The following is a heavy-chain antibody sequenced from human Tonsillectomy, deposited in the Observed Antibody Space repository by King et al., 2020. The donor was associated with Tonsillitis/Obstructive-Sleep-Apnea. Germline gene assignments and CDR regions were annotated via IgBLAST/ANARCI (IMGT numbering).Heavy chain of an antibody. D-gene: IGHD1-26*01. CDR3: ARVPSRGWSFLRYYFVMDV. CDR2: ISSSGSTI. V-gene: IGHV3-48*03. CDR1: GFTFSNYE. Sequence: VQLQESGGGLVQPGGSLRLSCAASGFTFSNYEVNWVRQAPGKGLEWVSYISSSGSTIYYADSVKGRFTISRDNAKNSLYLQMNSLSAEDTAVYYCARVPSRGWSFLRYYFVMDVWGQGTTVTVSS. J-gene: IGHJ6*02.